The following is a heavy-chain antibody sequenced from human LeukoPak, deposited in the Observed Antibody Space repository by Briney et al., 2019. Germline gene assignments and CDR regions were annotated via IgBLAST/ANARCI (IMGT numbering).Heavy chain of an antibody. V-gene: IGHV3-66*04. D-gene: IGHD1-26*01. CDR3: ARQFDGSHPNAFDI. CDR2: IYGGGST. J-gene: IGHJ3*02. CDR1: GFTVSKNY. Sequence: GGSLRLSCAASGFTVSKNYMSWVRQAPGKGLEWVSVIYGGGSTYYADSVKGRFTISRDSSKNTLYLQMNSLRAEDTAVYYCARQFDGSHPNAFDIWGQGTMVTVSS.